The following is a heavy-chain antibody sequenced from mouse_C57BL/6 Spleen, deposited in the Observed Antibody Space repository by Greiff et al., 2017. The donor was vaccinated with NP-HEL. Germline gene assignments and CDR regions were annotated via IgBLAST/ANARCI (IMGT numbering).Heavy chain of an antibody. D-gene: IGHD1-1*01. Sequence: VQLKESGPELVKPGASVKISCKASGYSFTGYYMNWVKQSPEKSLEWIGEINPSTGGTTYNQKFKAKATLTVDKSSSTAYMQLKSLTSEDSAVYYCARYGSSDWYFDVWGTGTTVTVSS. V-gene: IGHV1-42*01. J-gene: IGHJ1*03. CDR3: ARYGSSDWYFDV. CDR2: INPSTGGT. CDR1: GYSFTGYY.